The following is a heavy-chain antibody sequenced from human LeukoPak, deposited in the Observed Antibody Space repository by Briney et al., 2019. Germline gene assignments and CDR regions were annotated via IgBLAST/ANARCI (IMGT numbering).Heavy chain of an antibody. CDR2: ISSSSYI. CDR3: ARDEVTGDMDV. CDR1: GFTFSSYS. Sequence: GGSLRLSCAASGFTFSSYSMNWVRQAPGKGLEWVSSISSSSYIYYADSVKGRFTISRDNAKNSLYLQMNSLRAEDTAVYYCARDEVTGDMDVWGKGTTVTISS. D-gene: IGHD2-21*02. J-gene: IGHJ6*03. V-gene: IGHV3-21*01.